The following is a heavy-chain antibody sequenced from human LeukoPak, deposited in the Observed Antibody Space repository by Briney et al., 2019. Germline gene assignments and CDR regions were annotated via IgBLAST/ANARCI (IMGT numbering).Heavy chain of an antibody. Sequence: GGSLRLSCAASGFTFSIYWMHWVRQAPGKGLVWVSRIDGDGSTTTYADSVKGRFTISRDNAKNTLYLQMNSLRAEDTAVYYCARTAPFATSWYSGRAFDIWGQGAMVTVSS. V-gene: IGHV3-74*03. J-gene: IGHJ3*02. CDR2: IDGDGSTT. D-gene: IGHD6-13*01. CDR1: GFTFSIYW. CDR3: ARTAPFATSWYSGRAFDI.